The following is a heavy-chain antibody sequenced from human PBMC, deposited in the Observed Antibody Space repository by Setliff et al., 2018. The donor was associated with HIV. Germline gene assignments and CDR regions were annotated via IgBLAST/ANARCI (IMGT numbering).Heavy chain of an antibody. J-gene: IGHJ6*03. CDR1: GGSISTSRHY. D-gene: IGHD2-15*01. CDR2: IYYTGST. V-gene: IGHV4-39*01. Sequence: SETLSLTCTVSGGSISTSRHYWGWIRQPPGKGLEWIGSIYYTGSTYYNPSLKSRVTLSVDTSENQYSLKLTSLIAADTAVYYCARSLAYCSGGGCSSGNYYYMDVWGKGTTVTVSS. CDR3: ARSLAYCSGGGCSSGNYYYMDV.